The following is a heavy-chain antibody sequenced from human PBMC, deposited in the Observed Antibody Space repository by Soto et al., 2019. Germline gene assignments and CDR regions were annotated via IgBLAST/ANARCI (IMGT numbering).Heavy chain of an antibody. CDR3: ARGRIVVTPFHS. Sequence: GSLRLSCVVSGFAFRSYGMHWVRQAPGKGPEWVASIWPDGTNKFYADSVNGRFTISRDNSRNTLNLQMNSLRVEDTAVYYCARGRIVVTPFHSWRRGTLVTFSS. CDR2: IWPDGTNK. CDR1: GFAFRSYG. D-gene: IGHD2-15*01. V-gene: IGHV3-30*02. J-gene: IGHJ5*01.